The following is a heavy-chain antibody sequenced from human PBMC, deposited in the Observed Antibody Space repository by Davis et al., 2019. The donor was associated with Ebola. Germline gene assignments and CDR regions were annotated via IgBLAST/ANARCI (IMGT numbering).Heavy chain of an antibody. D-gene: IGHD6-19*01. CDR2: IVVGSGNT. CDR1: GFTFTSSA. J-gene: IGHJ4*02. Sequence: KISCAASGFTFTSSAMQWVRQARGQRLEWIGWIVVGSGNTNYAQKFQERVTITRDMSTSTAYMELSSLRSEDTAVYYCAATKGDPIAVAGFDYWGQGTLVTVSS. V-gene: IGHV1-58*02. CDR3: AATKGDPIAVAGFDY.